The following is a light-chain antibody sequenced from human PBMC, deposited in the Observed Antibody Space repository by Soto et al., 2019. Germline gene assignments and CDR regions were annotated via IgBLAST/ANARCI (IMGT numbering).Light chain of an antibody. Sequence: EIVLTQSPGTLSLSPGERSTLSCRASQSVSSSYLAWYQQKPGQAPRLLIYDAPNRATGIPARFSGSGSGTDFTLTISSLEPEDFAVYYCQQRSNWPLTFGQGTRLEIK. V-gene: IGKV3D-20*02. CDR2: DAP. J-gene: IGKJ5*01. CDR3: QQRSNWPLT. CDR1: QSVSSSY.